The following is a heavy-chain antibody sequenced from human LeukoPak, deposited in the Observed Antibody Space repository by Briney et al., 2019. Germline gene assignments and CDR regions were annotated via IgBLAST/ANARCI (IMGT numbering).Heavy chain of an antibody. CDR3: AKAHSISWPYAFDS. CDR2: IYSGGST. V-gene: IGHV3-23*03. Sequence: PGGSLRLSCAASGFTFSSFAMSWVRQAPGKGLEWVSVIYSGGSTYYADSVKGRFTISRDTSKNTLSLQMNSLRAEDTAVYYCAKAHSISWPYAFDSWGQGTLVTVSS. D-gene: IGHD6-13*01. CDR1: GFTFSSFA. J-gene: IGHJ4*02.